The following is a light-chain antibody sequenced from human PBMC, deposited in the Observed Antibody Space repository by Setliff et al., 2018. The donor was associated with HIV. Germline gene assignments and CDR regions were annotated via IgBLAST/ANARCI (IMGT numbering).Light chain of an antibody. V-gene: IGLV2-18*02. Sequence: QSVLTQPPSVSGSPGQSVTISCTGTSSDVANYNSVCWYQQPTGTAPKLIIYDVSYRPSGVPDRFSGSKSGNTASLTISGLQAEDEVDYYCSSYTTSNTYVFGTGTKVTVL. CDR1: SSDVANYNS. CDR3: SSYTTSNTYV. J-gene: IGLJ1*01. CDR2: DVS.